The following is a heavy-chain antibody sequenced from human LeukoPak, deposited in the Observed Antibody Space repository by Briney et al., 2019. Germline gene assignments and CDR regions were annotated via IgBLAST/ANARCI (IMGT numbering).Heavy chain of an antibody. J-gene: IGHJ4*02. Sequence: SVKVSCKASGGTFRSYAISWVRQAPGQGLEWMGGIIPIFGTANYAQKFQGRVTITTDEFTSTAYMELSSLRSEDTAVYYCAREGVEMATKYYFDYWGQGTLVTVSS. D-gene: IGHD5-24*01. CDR3: AREGVEMATKYYFDY. V-gene: IGHV1-69*05. CDR2: IIPIFGTA. CDR1: GGTFRSYA.